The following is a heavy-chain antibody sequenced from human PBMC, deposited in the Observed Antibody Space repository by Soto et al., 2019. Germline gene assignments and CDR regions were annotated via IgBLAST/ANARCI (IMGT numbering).Heavy chain of an antibody. CDR3: ARWSYLDY. CDR1: GFSFGSYA. V-gene: IGHV3-23*01. J-gene: IGHJ4*02. CDR2: ISGSEGKT. Sequence: GGFLRLSCAASGFSFGSYALSWVRQAPGKGLEWVSTISGSEGKTFYADSVKGRFSISRDTSQSTLYLQMNSLRADDTAMYYCARWSYLDYWGQGTRVTVSS. D-gene: IGHD3-3*01.